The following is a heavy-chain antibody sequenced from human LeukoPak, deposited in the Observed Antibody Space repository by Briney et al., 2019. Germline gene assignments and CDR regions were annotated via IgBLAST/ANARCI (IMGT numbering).Heavy chain of an antibody. J-gene: IGHJ6*02. V-gene: IGHV3-30*03. CDR2: ISTDGGRT. CDR1: GFIFSRKG. D-gene: IGHD3-16*01. CDR3: ATDASRMTHHAMDV. Sequence: GGSLRLSCAASGFIFSRKGMHWVRQAPGKGLEWVALISTDGGRTYYAESLKGRFTISRDNSKNTLNLQMNSLRAEDTAVYYCATDASRMTHHAMDVWGQGTTVTVSS.